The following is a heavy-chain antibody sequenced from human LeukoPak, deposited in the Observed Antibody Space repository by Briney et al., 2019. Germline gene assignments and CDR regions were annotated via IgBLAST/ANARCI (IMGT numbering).Heavy chain of an antibody. CDR3: ARDAASGSYWTFDY. Sequence: GGSLRLSCAASGFTFSSYSMNWVRQAPGKGLEWVSSISSSSSYIYYADSVKGRFTISRDNAKNSLYLQMNSLRAEDTAVYHCARDAASGSYWTFDYWGQGTLVTVSS. CDR1: GFTFSSYS. J-gene: IGHJ4*02. D-gene: IGHD1-26*01. CDR2: ISSSSSYI. V-gene: IGHV3-21*01.